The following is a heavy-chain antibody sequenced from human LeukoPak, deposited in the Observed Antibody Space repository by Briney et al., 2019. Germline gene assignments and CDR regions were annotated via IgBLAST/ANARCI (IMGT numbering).Heavy chain of an antibody. V-gene: IGHV3-15*05. D-gene: IGHD2-15*01. J-gene: IGHJ4*02. CDR1: GLTFSDTW. CDR2: IKSKTGGGAT. CDR3: NTAVVAAALILN. Sequence: GGSLRVSCAASGLTFSDTWMSWVRQAPGKGLEWVGGIKSKTGGGATDYAAPVKGRFTISRDDSKNTLYLQMNSLKTEDTAVYYCNTAVVAAALILNRGQGTLVTVSS.